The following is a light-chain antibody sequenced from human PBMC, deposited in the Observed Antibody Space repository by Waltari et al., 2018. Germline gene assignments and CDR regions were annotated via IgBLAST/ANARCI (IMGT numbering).Light chain of an antibody. J-gene: IGLJ2*01. CDR2: HDT. Sequence: SYDLTQPPSVSASPGQTASIACFGDKLGDQSVSWDQQKPGQSPVLVIHHDTKRPSVIPERFSASNSGNTATLTVSETQAVDEASYYCQTWDSNTVVFGGGTTLTVL. CDR1: KLGDQS. CDR3: QTWDSNTVV. V-gene: IGLV3-1*01.